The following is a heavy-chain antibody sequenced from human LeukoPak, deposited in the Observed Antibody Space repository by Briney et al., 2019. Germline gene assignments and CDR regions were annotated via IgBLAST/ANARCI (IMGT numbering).Heavy chain of an antibody. V-gene: IGHV4-59*01. Sequence: SETLSLTCTVSGGSISSYYWSWIRQPPGKGLEWIGYIYYSGSTNYNPSLKSRVTISVDTSKNQFSLKLCSVTAADTAVYYCARAPITMIAVRGDAFDTWGQGTMVTVSS. CDR1: GGSISSYY. D-gene: IGHD3-22*01. CDR3: ARAPITMIAVRGDAFDT. CDR2: IYYSGST. J-gene: IGHJ3*02.